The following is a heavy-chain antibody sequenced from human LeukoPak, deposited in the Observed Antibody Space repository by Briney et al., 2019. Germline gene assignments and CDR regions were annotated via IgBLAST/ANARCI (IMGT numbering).Heavy chain of an antibody. CDR2: IIPIFGTA. CDR3: ARDLEVYSSSYNAFDI. Sequence: GASVKVSCKAPGGTFSSYAISWVRQAPGQGLEWMGGIIPIFGTANYAQKFQGRVTITTDESTSTAYMELSSLRSEDTAVYYCARDLEVYSSSYNAFDIWGQGTMVTVSS. V-gene: IGHV1-69*05. J-gene: IGHJ3*02. CDR1: GGTFSSYA. D-gene: IGHD6-6*01.